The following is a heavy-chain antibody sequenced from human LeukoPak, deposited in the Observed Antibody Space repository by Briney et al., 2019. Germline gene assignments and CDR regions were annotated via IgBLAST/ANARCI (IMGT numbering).Heavy chain of an antibody. V-gene: IGHV3-9*01. CDR2: ISWNSGSI. CDR3: AKSQHYDSSGYQDY. D-gene: IGHD3-22*01. J-gene: IGHJ4*02. Sequence: SLRLSCAASGFTFDDYAMHWVRQAPGKGLEWVSGISWNSGSIGYADSVKGRFTISRDNAKNSLYLQMNSLRAEDTALYYCAKSQHYDSSGYQDYWGQGTLVTVSS. CDR1: GFTFDDYA.